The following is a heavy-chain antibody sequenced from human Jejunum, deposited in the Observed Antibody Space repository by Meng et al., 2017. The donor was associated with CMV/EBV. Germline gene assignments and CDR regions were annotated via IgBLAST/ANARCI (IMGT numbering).Heavy chain of an antibody. Sequence: ASEYTFSDFYVHWVRQAPGHGREWMGYINPYTGDTNYAQEFQGRVTMTRDTSTNTAYMELTRLRSDDTALYYCAKDGGSYLDYYFDYWGQGTLVT. CDR3: AKDGGSYLDYYFDY. CDR1: EYTFSDFY. V-gene: IGHV1-2*02. D-gene: IGHD3-16*01. J-gene: IGHJ4*02. CDR2: INPYTGDT.